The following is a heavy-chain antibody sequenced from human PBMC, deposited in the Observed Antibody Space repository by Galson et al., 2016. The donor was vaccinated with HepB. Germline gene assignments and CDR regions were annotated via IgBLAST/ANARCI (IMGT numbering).Heavy chain of an antibody. CDR3: ARVVVVGSTLESFDL. Sequence: SLRLSCAASGFTFSDYYMTWVRQAPGKGLEWLSYICGSCTSIYYADSARGRFTISRDNAKNSLYLQMNSLRAEDTAMYFCARVVVVGSTLESFDLWGQGTMV. CDR1: GFTFSDYY. V-gene: IGHV3-11*01. D-gene: IGHD2-15*01. CDR2: ICGSCTSI. J-gene: IGHJ3*01.